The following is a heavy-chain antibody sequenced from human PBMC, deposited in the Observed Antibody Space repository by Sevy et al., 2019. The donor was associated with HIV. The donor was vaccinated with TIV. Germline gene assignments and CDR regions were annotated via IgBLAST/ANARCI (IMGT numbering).Heavy chain of an antibody. J-gene: IGHJ5*02. D-gene: IGHD3-3*01. CDR1: GYTFTAYY. CDR2: INPNSGDT. CDR3: ARVPTIFTEVNWFDP. Sequence: ASVKVSCKASGYTFTAYYIHWVRQAPGQVLEYMGWINPNSGDTNYAQNFQGRVTMTSDTSISTVYMDLNRLRSDDTAVYYCARVPTIFTEVNWFDPWGQGTLVTVSS. V-gene: IGHV1-2*02.